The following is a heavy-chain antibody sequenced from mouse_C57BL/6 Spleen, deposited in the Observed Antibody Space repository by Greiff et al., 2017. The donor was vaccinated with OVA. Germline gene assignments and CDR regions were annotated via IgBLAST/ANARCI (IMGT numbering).Heavy chain of an antibody. Sequence: QVQLQQSGAELAKPGASVKLSCKASGYTFTSYWMHWVKQRPGQGLEWIGYINPRSGYTKYNQKFKDKATLTADKSSSTAYMQLSSLTYGDSAVYSCANYDDDDGGPFAYWGQGTLVTVSA. CDR1: GYTFTSYW. J-gene: IGHJ3*01. CDR3: ANYDDDDGGPFAY. CDR2: INPRSGYT. D-gene: IGHD2-4*01. V-gene: IGHV1-7*01.